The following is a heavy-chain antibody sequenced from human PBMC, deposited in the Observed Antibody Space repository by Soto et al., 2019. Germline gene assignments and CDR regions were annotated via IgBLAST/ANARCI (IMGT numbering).Heavy chain of an antibody. J-gene: IGHJ2*01. Sequence: QVQLVQSGAEVKKPGASVKVSCKASGYTFNSYGISWVRQAPGQGLVWMGWISAYNGNTNYAQKLQGRVTMTTDTSTSTAYVELRSLRSDDTAMYYCARVVDCSGRRCYYWYFDLWGRGTLVTVSS. V-gene: IGHV1-18*01. CDR2: ISAYNGNT. CDR1: GYTFNSYG. CDR3: ARVVDCSGRRCYYWYFDL. D-gene: IGHD2-15*01.